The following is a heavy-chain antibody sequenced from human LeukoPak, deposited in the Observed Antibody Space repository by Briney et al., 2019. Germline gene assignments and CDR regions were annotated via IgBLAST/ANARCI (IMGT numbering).Heavy chain of an antibody. CDR2: IYTSGST. D-gene: IGHD3-10*01. J-gene: IGHJ6*03. Sequence: SETLSLTCTVSGGSISSGGYYWSWIRQPAGKGLEWIGRIYTSGSTNYNPSLKSRVTMSVDTSKNQFSLKLSSVTAADTAVYYCARDGGDMVRGQDSYYYYYYMDVWGKGTTVTVSS. CDR1: GGSISSGGYY. CDR3: ARDGGDMVRGQDSYYYYYYMDV. V-gene: IGHV4-61*02.